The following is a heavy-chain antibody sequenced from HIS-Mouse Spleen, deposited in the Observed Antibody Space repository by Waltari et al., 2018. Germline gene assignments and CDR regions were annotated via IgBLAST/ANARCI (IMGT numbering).Heavy chain of an antibody. CDR2: IYYMGNS. CDR1: GGSISSSSYY. Sequence: QLQLQESGPGLVKPSETLSLTCTVSGGSISSSSYYWGWIRQPPGKGREGIGSIYYMGNSYNQPAPKRRVTISVDTSKNQSSLKLGSVTAADTAVYYCARGYSSSSYYYYGMDVWGQGTTVTVSS. CDR3: ARGYSSSSYYYYGMDV. V-gene: IGHV4-39*07. D-gene: IGHD6-6*01. J-gene: IGHJ6*02.